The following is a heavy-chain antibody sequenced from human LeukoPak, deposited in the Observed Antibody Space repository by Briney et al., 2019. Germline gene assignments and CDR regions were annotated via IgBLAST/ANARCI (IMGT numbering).Heavy chain of an antibody. V-gene: IGHV3-21*04. CDR1: GFTFSSYN. CDR3: ARDFYSSGWVEY. Sequence: PGGSLRLSCAASGFTFSSYNMNWVRQAPGKGLEWVSSITSGSSYIYYADSVKGRFTISRDNSKNTLYLQMNSLRAEDTAVYYCARDFYSSGWVEYWGQGTLVTVSS. CDR2: ITSGSSYI. D-gene: IGHD6-19*01. J-gene: IGHJ4*02.